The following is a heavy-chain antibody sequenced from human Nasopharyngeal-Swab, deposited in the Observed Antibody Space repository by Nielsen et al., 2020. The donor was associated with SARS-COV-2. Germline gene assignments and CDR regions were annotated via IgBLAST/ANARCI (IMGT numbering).Heavy chain of an antibody. CDR2: IYSGGNT. Sequence: WIRQPPGKGLEWVSIIYSGGNTYYADSVKGRFTISRDNSKNTPFLQMNSLRAEDTAVYYCARDSNGSGRYYWGQGTLVTVSS. CDR3: ARDSNGSGRYY. D-gene: IGHD3-10*01. J-gene: IGHJ4*02. V-gene: IGHV3-66*01.